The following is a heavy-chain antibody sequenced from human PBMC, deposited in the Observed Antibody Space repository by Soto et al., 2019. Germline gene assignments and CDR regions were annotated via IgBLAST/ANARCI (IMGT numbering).Heavy chain of an antibody. CDR3: ARDGYCSGGSCYSVPVFDY. CDR2: IWYDGSNK. CDR1: GFTFSSYG. D-gene: IGHD2-15*01. Sequence: QVQLVESGGGVVQPGRSLRLSCAASGFTFSSYGMHWVRQAPGKELARVAVIWYDGSNKYYADSVKGRFTISRDNSKNTLYLQMNSLRAEDTAVSYCARDGYCSGGSCYSVPVFDYWGQGTLVTVSS. J-gene: IGHJ4*02. V-gene: IGHV3-33*01.